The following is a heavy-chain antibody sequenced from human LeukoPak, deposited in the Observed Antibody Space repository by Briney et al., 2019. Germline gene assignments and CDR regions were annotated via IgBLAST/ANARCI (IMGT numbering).Heavy chain of an antibody. V-gene: IGHV1-18*01. CDR2: ISAYNGNT. CDR3: ARDQGPLGYCSGGSCSAFDI. CDR1: GYTFTSYG. J-gene: IGHJ3*02. Sequence: ASVKVSCKASGYTFTSYGISWVRQAPGQGLEWMGWISAYNGNTNYAQKLQGRVTMTTDTSTSTAYMELRSLRSDDTAVYYCARDQGPLGYCSGGSCSAFDIWGQGTIVTVSS. D-gene: IGHD2-15*01.